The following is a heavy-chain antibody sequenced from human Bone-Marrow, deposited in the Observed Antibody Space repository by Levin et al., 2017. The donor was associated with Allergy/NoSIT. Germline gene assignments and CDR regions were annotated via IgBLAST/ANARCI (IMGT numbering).Heavy chain of an antibody. CDR3: VRVSRDYGDYTLGVDP. CDR2: IFYNGST. D-gene: IGHD4-17*01. Sequence: PSETLSLTCIVSGGSIINPYSFWSWIRQTPGQGLEWIGNIFYNGSTSYNPSLKSRVTMSMDPPKNHFSLQLRSVTATDTAVFYCVRVSRDYGDYTLGVDPWGQGTLVTVSS. CDR1: GGSIINPYSF. V-gene: IGHV4-61*01. J-gene: IGHJ5*02.